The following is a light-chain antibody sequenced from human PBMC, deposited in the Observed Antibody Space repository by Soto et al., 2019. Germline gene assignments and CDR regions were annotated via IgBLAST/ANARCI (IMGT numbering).Light chain of an antibody. J-gene: IGLJ3*02. V-gene: IGLV1-51*01. Sequence: QTVVTQPPSVSAAPGQKVTISCSGRTSNIGNNYVSWYRQLPGTAPKLLIYDNNKRPSGIPDRFSGSKSGTSAALGITGLQTGDEADYYCETWDSSLSAGVFGGGTKLTVL. CDR3: ETWDSSLSAGV. CDR1: TSNIGNNY. CDR2: DNN.